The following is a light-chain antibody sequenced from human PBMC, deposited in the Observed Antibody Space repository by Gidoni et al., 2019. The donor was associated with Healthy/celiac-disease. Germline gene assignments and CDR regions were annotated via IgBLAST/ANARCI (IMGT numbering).Light chain of an antibody. J-gene: IGKJ1*01. CDR3: QQYNSYSGM. CDR1: QSISRY. CDR2: KAS. V-gene: IGKV1-5*03. Sequence: IQMTQSPSTLSASVGDRVTITCRASQSISRYLAWYQQKPGKAPKLLIYKASSLETGVPSRFSGSGSGTEFTLTISSLQPEDFGAYYCQQYNSYSGMFGQGTKVEI.